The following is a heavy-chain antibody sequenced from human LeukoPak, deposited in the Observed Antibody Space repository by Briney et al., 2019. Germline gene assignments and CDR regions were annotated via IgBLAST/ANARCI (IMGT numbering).Heavy chain of an antibody. CDR3: ASEQWLVGGLDY. V-gene: IGHV1-2*02. CDR2: INPNSGGT. CDR1: GYTFTGYY. J-gene: IGHJ4*02. D-gene: IGHD6-19*01. Sequence: ASVKVSCKASGYTFTGYYMHWVGQAPGQGLEWMGWINPNSGGTNYAQKFQGRVTMTRDTSISTAYMELSRLRSDDTAVYYCASEQWLVGGLDYWGQGTLVTVSS.